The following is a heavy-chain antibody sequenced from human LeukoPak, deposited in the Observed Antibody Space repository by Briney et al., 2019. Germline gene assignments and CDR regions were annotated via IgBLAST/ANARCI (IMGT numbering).Heavy chain of an antibody. CDR2: INSDGSST. Sequence: GGSLRLSCAASGFTFSSYWMHWVRQAPGKGLVWVSRINSDGSSTSYAGSVKGRFTISRDNSENTLYLQMNSLRAEDTAVYYCARGRPYSYGSGQFDYWGQGTLVTVSS. J-gene: IGHJ4*02. D-gene: IGHD3-10*01. V-gene: IGHV3-74*01. CDR3: ARGRPYSYGSGQFDY. CDR1: GFTFSSYW.